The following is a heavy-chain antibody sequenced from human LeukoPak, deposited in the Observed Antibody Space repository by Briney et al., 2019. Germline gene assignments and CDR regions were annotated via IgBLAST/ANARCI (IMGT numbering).Heavy chain of an antibody. CDR2: IIPILGIA. D-gene: IGHD6-13*01. J-gene: IGHJ4*02. CDR3: ARVRVAAAGPFDY. V-gene: IGHV1-69*04. Sequence: SVKVSCKASGGTFSSYAISWVRQAPGQGLEWMGRIIPILGIANYAQKFQGRVTITADKSTSTAYMELSSLRSEDTAVYYCARVRVAAAGPFDYWGQGTRVTVSS. CDR1: GGTFSSYA.